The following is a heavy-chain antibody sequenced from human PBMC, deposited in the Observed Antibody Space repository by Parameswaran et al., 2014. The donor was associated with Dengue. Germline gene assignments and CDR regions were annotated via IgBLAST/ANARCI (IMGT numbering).Heavy chain of an antibody. D-gene: IGHD2-15*01. Sequence: VRQAPGKGLEWIGSIYYSGSTYYNPSLKSRVTISVDTSKNQFSLKLSFVTAADTAVYYCARVRGIVVVVAASVFDYWGQGTLVTVSS. CDR2: IYYSGST. V-gene: IGHV4-39*07. J-gene: IGHJ4*02. CDR3: ARVRGIVVVVAASVFDY.